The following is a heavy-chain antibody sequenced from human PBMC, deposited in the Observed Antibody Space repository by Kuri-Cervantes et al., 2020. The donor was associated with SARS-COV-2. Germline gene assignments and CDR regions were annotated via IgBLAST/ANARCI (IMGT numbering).Heavy chain of an antibody. Sequence: SETLSLTCTVSGGSISSGDYYWSWIRQPPGKGLEWIGYIYYSGSTNYNPSLKSRVTISVDTSKNQFSLKLSSVTAADTAVYYCARGGYYYDSSGYYMPGGEGYFDLWGRGALVTVSS. CDR1: GGSISSGDYY. CDR3: ARGGYYYDSSGYYMPGGEGYFDL. CDR2: IYYSGST. V-gene: IGHV4-61*08. J-gene: IGHJ2*01. D-gene: IGHD3-22*01.